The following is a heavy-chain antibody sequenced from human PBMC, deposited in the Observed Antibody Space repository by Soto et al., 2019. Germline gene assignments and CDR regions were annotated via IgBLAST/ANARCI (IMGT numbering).Heavy chain of an antibody. CDR3: ATGVVPATKWGYYSYGLDV. V-gene: IGHV1-2*04. CDR2: INPNSGGT. CDR1: GYTFTGYY. Sequence: ASVKVSCKASGYTFTGYYMHWVRQAPGQGLEWMGWINPNSGGTNYAQKFQGWVTMTRDTSISTAYMELSRLRSDDTAVYYCATGVVPATKWGYYSYGLDVWGQGTTVTVSS. J-gene: IGHJ6*02. D-gene: IGHD2-2*01.